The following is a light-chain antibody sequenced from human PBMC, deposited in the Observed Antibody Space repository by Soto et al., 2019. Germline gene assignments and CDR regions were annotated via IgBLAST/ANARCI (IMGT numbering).Light chain of an antibody. CDR3: QHLNGDLT. Sequence: DIQLTQSPSYLSASVGDRVTITCRASQGISTYLAWYQHTPGKSPKLLIYAAATLQSGVPRRFSGSGSGTEFTLTISSLQPEDFATYYCQHLNGDLTFDQGKRLDI. CDR1: QGISTY. J-gene: IGKJ5*01. CDR2: AAA. V-gene: IGKV1-9*01.